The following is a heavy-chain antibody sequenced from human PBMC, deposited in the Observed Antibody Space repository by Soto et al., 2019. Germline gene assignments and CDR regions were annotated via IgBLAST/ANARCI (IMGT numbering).Heavy chain of an antibody. CDR3: ARGQENDYGDYNDAFDI. CDR2: IGTAGDT. D-gene: IGHD4-17*01. Sequence: GGSLRLSCAASGFTFSSYDMHWVRQATGKGLEWVSAIGTAGDTYYPGSVKGRFTISRENAKNSLYLQMNSLRAGDTAVYYCARGQENDYGDYNDAFDIWGQGTMVTVSS. J-gene: IGHJ3*02. CDR1: GFTFSSYD. V-gene: IGHV3-13*01.